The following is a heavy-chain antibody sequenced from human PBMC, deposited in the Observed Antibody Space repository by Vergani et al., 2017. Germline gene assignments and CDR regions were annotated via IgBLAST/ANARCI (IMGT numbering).Heavy chain of an antibody. CDR1: GFTFSSYA. J-gene: IGHJ3*02. CDR2: ISGSGGST. Sequence: EVQLLESGGGLVQPGGSLRLSCAASGFTFSSYAMSWVRQAPGKGLGWVSAISGSGGSTYYADSVKGRFTISRDNSKNTLYLQMNSLRAEDTAVYYCAAWVAGTDAFDIWGQGTMVTVSS. V-gene: IGHV3-23*01. D-gene: IGHD6-19*01. CDR3: AAWVAGTDAFDI.